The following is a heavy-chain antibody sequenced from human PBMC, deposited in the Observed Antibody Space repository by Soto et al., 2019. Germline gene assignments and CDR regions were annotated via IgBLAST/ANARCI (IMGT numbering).Heavy chain of an antibody. Sequence: PGESLKISCKGSGHIFSNYWIGWVRQMPGKGLEWMGIINPGDSDTRYSPSFQGQVTITVDKSINTAYLQWSRLKASDTAIYYCARQRLWGTSGYYYFENWGQGTLVTVSS. CDR3: ARQRLWGTSGYYYFEN. V-gene: IGHV5-51*01. CDR2: INPGDSDT. CDR1: GHIFSNYW. D-gene: IGHD3-22*01. J-gene: IGHJ4*02.